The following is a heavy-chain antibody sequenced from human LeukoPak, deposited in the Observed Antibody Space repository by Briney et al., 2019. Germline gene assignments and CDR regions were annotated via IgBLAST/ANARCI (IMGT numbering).Heavy chain of an antibody. Sequence: SETLSLTCTVSGGSISSYYWGRIRQSPGKGLECIGYIHYTGSTNYNPSLKSRVTISVETSKNQFSLKLKSVTAADTAVYYCARGGYYGSGNDFRFDPWGQGTLVTVSS. CDR3: ARGGYYGSGNDFRFDP. CDR2: IHYTGST. CDR1: GGSISSYY. D-gene: IGHD3-10*01. J-gene: IGHJ5*02. V-gene: IGHV4-59*01.